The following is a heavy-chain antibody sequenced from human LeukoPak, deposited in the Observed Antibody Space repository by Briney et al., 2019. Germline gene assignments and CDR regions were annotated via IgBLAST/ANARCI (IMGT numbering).Heavy chain of an antibody. Sequence: SGPTLVNPTQTLTLTCTFSGFSLTTTGVGVGWIRQPPGKALEWLALIYWDDYNYYTPSLKSRLTITKDTSKNQVVLIMTNMDPVDTATYYCARGEYSSTLLDHWGQGTLVTVSS. CDR2: IYWDDYN. J-gene: IGHJ4*02. V-gene: IGHV2-5*02. CDR1: GFSLTTTGVG. CDR3: ARGEYSSTLLDH. D-gene: IGHD6-19*01.